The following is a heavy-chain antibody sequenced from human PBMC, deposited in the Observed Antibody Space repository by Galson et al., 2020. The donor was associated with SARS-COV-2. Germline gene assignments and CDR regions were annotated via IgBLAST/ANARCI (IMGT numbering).Heavy chain of an antibody. Sequence: ASVKVSCKASGYTFTGYSMHWVRQAPGQGLEWMGWINPNSGGTNSAQKFQGRVTMTSDTSIRTFYMELSRLTSDDTGIYYCARDRLVNNNVLFAIWGQGTMVTVSS. D-gene: IGHD1-1*01. CDR1: GYTFTGYS. V-gene: IGHV1-2*02. J-gene: IGHJ3*02. CDR2: INPNSGGT. CDR3: ARDRLVNNNVLFAI.